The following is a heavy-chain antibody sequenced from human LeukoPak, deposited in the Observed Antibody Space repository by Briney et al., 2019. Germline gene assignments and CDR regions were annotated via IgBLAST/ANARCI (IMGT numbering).Heavy chain of an antibody. CDR3: ASSYGSSAYYPFDY. J-gene: IGHJ4*02. V-gene: IGHV3-23*01. CDR2: ISDSGGST. D-gene: IGHD3-22*01. Sequence: GGSLGLSCVASGFAFRNNAMNWVRQAPGKGLEWVSLISDSGGSTNYADSVRGRFTISRDNSKNTLYLQMNTLRAEDTAIYYCASSYGSSAYYPFDYWGQGTLVTVFS. CDR1: GFAFRNNA.